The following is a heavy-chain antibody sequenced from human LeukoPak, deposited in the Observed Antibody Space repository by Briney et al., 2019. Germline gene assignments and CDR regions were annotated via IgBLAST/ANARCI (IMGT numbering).Heavy chain of an antibody. CDR3: AGRDCGGDCYPED. CDR2: IYSGGST. CDR1: GFTVSSNY. V-gene: IGHV3-66*02. J-gene: IGHJ4*02. D-gene: IGHD2-21*02. Sequence: GGSLRLSCAASGFTVSSNYMSWVRQAPGKGLEWVSVIYSGGSTYCAASVKGRFTISRDNSKNTLYLQMNSLRAEDTAVYYCAGRDCGGDCYPEDWGQGTLVTVSS.